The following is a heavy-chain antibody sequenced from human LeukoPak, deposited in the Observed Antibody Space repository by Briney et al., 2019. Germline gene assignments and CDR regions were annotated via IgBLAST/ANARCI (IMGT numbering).Heavy chain of an antibody. Sequence: GESLRLSCVASQFTFSSYAMSWVRQAPGKGLEWVINMRPDGGEKYFVDSVKGRFSISRDNAKNSLYLQMNSLRAEDTALYYCAKDMRYCSGGSCFGAFDIWGQGTMVTVSS. CDR2: MRPDGGEK. V-gene: IGHV3-7*03. CDR3: AKDMRYCSGGSCFGAFDI. J-gene: IGHJ3*02. CDR1: QFTFSSYA. D-gene: IGHD2-15*01.